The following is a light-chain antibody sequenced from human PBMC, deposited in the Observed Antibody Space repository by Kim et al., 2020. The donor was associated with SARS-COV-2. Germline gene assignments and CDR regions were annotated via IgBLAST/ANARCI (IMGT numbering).Light chain of an antibody. CDR3: QQYNSYPLT. CDR1: QSISSW. CDR2: DAS. V-gene: IGKV1-5*01. J-gene: IGKJ4*01. Sequence: GDRVTIPCRASQSISSWLAWYQQKPGKAPKLLIYDASSLESGVPSRFSGSGSGTEFTLTISSLQPDDFATYYCQQYNSYPLTFGGGTKVDIK.